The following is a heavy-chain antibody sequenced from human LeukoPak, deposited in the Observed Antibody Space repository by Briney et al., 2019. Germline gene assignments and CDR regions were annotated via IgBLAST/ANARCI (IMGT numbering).Heavy chain of an antibody. D-gene: IGHD3-22*01. J-gene: IGHJ4*02. CDR3: ARVWVVVAARLYYFDY. CDR1: GGSISSGGYY. Sequence: TPSETLSLTCTVSGGSISSGGYYWSWIRQHPGKGLEWIGYIYYSGSTYYNPSLKSRVTISVDTSKNQFSLKLSSVTAADTAVYYCARVWVVVAARLYYFDYWGQGTLVTVSS. V-gene: IGHV4-31*03. CDR2: IYYSGST.